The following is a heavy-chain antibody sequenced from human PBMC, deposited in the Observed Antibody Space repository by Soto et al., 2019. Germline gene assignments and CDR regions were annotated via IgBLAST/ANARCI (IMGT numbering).Heavy chain of an antibody. Sequence: GGSLRLSCAASGFTFSNAWMSWVRQAPGKGLEWVGRIKSKTDGWTTDYAAPVKGRFTISRDDSKNKLYLHMNSQTTDVTDGDYGKCGYSSSSRDAFDYWGQGTMVTVSS. J-gene: IGHJ4*02. D-gene: IGHD6-6*01. V-gene: IGHV3-15*01. CDR2: IKSKTDGWTT. CDR3: KCGYSSSSRDAFDY. CDR1: GFTFSNAW.